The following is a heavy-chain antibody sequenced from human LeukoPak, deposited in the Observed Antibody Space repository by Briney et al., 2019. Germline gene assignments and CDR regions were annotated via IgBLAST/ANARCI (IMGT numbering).Heavy chain of an antibody. J-gene: IGHJ3*02. V-gene: IGHV4-39*07. CDR2: IYYSGST. D-gene: IGHD5-12*01. Sequence: SETLSLTCTVSGVSISSSSYYWGWIRQPPGKGLEWIGSIYYSGSTYYNPSLKSRVTISVDTSKNQFSLKLSSVTAADTAVYYCAIEIRSGYANDAFDIWGQGTMVTVSS. CDR3: AIEIRSGYANDAFDI. CDR1: GVSISSSSYY.